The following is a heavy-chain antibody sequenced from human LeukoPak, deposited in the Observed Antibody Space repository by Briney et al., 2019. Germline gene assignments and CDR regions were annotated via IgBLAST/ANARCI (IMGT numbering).Heavy chain of an antibody. Sequence: SVKVSCKASGGTFSSYAISWVRQAPGQGLEWMGGIIPIFGTANYAQKFQGRVTITADESTSTAYMELSSLRSEDTAVYYCARAGGDSGYDPRFDYWGQGTLVTVSS. V-gene: IGHV1-69*13. CDR1: GGTFSSYA. J-gene: IGHJ4*02. CDR2: IIPIFGTA. D-gene: IGHD5-12*01. CDR3: ARAGGDSGYDPRFDY.